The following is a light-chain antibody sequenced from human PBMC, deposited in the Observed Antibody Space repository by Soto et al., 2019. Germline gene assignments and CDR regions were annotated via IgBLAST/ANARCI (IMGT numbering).Light chain of an antibody. CDR3: QQRSNWPPLT. Sequence: EIVLTQPPATLSLSPGERATLSCRASQSVSSYLAWYQQKPGQAPRLLIYDASNRATGIPARFSGSGSGRDFTLTISSLEPEDFAVYYCQQRSNWPPLTFGPGTKVDIK. CDR1: QSVSSY. CDR2: DAS. J-gene: IGKJ3*01. V-gene: IGKV3-11*02.